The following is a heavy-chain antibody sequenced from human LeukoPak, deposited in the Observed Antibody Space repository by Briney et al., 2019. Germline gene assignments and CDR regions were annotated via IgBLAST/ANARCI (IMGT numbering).Heavy chain of an antibody. CDR2: VTSASIT. J-gene: IGHJ4*02. CDR3: ARASYYDSSGPSNY. V-gene: IGHV3-48*03. Sequence: GGSLRLSCAASGFTFSNYEMNWVRQAPGKGLEWVSYVTSASITYYADSVKGRFTISRDNAKNSLYLQMNSLRAEDTAVYYCARASYYDSSGPSNYWGQGTLVTVSS. D-gene: IGHD3-22*01. CDR1: GFTFSNYE.